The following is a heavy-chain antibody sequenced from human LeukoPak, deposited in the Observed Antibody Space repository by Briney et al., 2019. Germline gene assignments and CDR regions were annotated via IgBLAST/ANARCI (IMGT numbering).Heavy chain of an antibody. CDR3: ARDRHWTNDWVFDY. D-gene: IGHD1/OR15-1a*01. Sequence: SETLSLTCAVYGGSFSVYHWSWIRQPPGKGLEWIGEINHSGSTNYIPSLKSRVTISIDTSKNQFSLKLSSVTAADTAVYYCARDRHWTNDWVFDYWGQGTLVTVSS. CDR1: GGSFSVYH. J-gene: IGHJ4*02. CDR2: INHSGST. V-gene: IGHV4-34*01.